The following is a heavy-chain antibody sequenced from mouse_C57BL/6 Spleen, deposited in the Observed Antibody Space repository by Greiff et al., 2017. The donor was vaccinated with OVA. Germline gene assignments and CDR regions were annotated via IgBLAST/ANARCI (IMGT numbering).Heavy chain of an antibody. D-gene: IGHD1-1*01. V-gene: IGHV5-9*01. CDR3: AGHETTVVADFDY. J-gene: IGHJ2*01. CDR2: ISGGGGNT. CDR1: GFTFSSYT. Sequence: EVMLVESGGGLVKPGGSLKLSCAASGFTFSSYTMSWVRQTPEKRLEWVATISGGGGNTYYPDSVKGRFTISRDNAKNTLYLQMSSLRSEDTALYYCAGHETTVVADFDYWGQGTTLTVSS.